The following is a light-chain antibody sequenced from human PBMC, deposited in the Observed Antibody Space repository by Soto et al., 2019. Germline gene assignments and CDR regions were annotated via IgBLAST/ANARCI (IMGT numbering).Light chain of an antibody. J-gene: IGKJ4*01. CDR2: GAS. CDR1: QSVSSNY. V-gene: IGKV3-20*01. Sequence: EIVLTPSPGTLSLSPGQSATLSCRASQSVSSNYLAWYQQKPGQAPRLLIYGASTRATGIPDRFSGSGSGTDFLLTISRLEPEALAVYSCQQYGSTPPFGGGTKVEI. CDR3: QQYGSTPP.